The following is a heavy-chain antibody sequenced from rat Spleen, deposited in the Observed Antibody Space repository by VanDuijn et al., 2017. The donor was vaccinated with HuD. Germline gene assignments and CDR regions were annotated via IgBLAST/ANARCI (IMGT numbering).Heavy chain of an antibody. CDR1: GFTFSNSG. J-gene: IGHJ2*01. CDR3: ARQGSRGIPFDY. D-gene: IGHD1-11*01. CDR2: ISTDGGST. Sequence: EVQLVESGGGLVQPGGSLKLSCAASGFTFSNSGMAWIRQTPTKGLEWVASISTDGGSTYYRDSVKGRFTISRDNAKSTLYLQMDSLRSEDTATYYCARQGSRGIPFDYWGQGVMVTVSS. V-gene: IGHV5S13*01.